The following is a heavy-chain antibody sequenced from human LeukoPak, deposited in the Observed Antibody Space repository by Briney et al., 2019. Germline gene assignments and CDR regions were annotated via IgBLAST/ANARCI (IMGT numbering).Heavy chain of an antibody. CDR2: INPNSGGT. V-gene: IGHV1-2*02. CDR3: ARRSSGWYDFDY. J-gene: IGHJ4*02. Sequence: ASVTVSCTASGYTFTGYYMHWVRQAPGQGLEWMGWINPNSGGTNYAQKFQGRVTMTRDTSISTAYMELSRLRSDDTAVYYCARRSSGWYDFDYWGQGTLVTVSS. CDR1: GYTFTGYY. D-gene: IGHD6-19*01.